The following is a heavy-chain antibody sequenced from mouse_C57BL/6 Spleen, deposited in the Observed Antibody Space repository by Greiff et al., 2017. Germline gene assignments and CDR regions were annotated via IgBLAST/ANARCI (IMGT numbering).Heavy chain of an antibody. CDR3: TSRNYGFDY. CDR1: AYTFTDYE. Sequence: VQLQQSGAELVRPGASVTLSCKASAYTFTDYEMHWVKQTPVHGLEWIGAIDPETGGTAYNQKFKGKAILTADKSSSTAYMELRSLTSEDSAVYYCTSRNYGFDYWGQGTTLTVSS. J-gene: IGHJ2*01. D-gene: IGHD2-1*01. CDR2: IDPETGGT. V-gene: IGHV1-15*01.